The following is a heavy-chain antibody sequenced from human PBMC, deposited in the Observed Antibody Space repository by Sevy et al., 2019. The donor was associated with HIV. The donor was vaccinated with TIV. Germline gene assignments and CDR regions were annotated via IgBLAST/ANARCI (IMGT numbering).Heavy chain of an antibody. Sequence: GGSLRLSCAASGFTFSSYGMHWVRQAPGKGLEWGAFIRYDGSNKYYADSVKGRFTISRDNSKNTLYLQMNSLRAEDTAVYYCAKEARVVVPAAITYYYGMDVWGQGTTVTVSS. V-gene: IGHV3-30*02. CDR1: GFTFSSYG. D-gene: IGHD2-2*01. J-gene: IGHJ6*02. CDR2: IRYDGSNK. CDR3: AKEARVVVPAAITYYYGMDV.